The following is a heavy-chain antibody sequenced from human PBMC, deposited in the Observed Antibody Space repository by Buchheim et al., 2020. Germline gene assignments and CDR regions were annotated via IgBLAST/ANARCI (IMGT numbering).Heavy chain of an antibody. CDR2: IKQDGSEN. CDR1: GFTFSSFW. J-gene: IGHJ3*02. Sequence: EVQLVESGGGLVQPGVSLSLSCAASGFTFSSFWMSWLLQAPGKGLEWVANIKQDGSENFYLDYVKGRFTISRDNAKNSLYLQMKSLRAEDTAVYYCARDREFRGWYPYAFDIGGQGT. D-gene: IGHD6-19*01. V-gene: IGHV3-7*03. CDR3: ARDREFRGWYPYAFDI.